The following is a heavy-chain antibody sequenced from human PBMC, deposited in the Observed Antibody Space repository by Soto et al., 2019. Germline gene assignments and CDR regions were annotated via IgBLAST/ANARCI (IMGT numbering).Heavy chain of an antibody. CDR3: NSNHDFYYRMDV. CDR2: IKSKGSGGTT. J-gene: IGHJ6*04. Sequence: EVQLVESGGGLVKPGGSLKLSCSASGFTFIYAWMSWVRQAPGKGLEWVGRIKSKGSGGTTDYAAPVKGRFTISRDDSKNTVFLQMDSLKTDDTAVYYCNSNHDFYYRMDVWGKRTTVTVSS. V-gene: IGHV3-15*01. CDR1: GFTFIYAW.